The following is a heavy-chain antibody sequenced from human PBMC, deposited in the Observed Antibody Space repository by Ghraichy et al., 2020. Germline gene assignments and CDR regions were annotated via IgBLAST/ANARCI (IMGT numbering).Heavy chain of an antibody. D-gene: IGHD4-23*01. CDR1: GFTFSSYA. V-gene: IGHV3-23*01. CDR3: AKGGYSLYYFYY. CDR2: ISGSGGTT. J-gene: IGHJ4*02. Sequence: GESLNISCAASGFTFSSYAINWVRQAPGKGLEWVSGISGSGGTTYYADSVKGRFTISRDNSKNTLYLQMNSLRADDTAVFYCAKGGYSLYYFYYWGQGTLVTVSS.